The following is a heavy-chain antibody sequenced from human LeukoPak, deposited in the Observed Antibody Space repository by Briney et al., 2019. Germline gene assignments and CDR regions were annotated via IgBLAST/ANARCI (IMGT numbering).Heavy chain of an antibody. V-gene: IGHV3-11*04. J-gene: IGHJ4*02. Sequence: GGSLRLSCAASGFTFSDFYMTWIRQAPGKGLECLSYISPTGGDISYADSVKGRFTISRDNAKNSLYLQMNSLRDDDTAVYYCTRDPRLTDYWGQGTLVTVSS. CDR1: GFTFSDFY. CDR2: ISPTGGDI. CDR3: TRDPRLTDY.